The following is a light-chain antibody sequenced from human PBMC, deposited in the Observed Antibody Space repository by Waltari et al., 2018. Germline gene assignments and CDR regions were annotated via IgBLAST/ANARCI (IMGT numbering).Light chain of an antibody. CDR3: QQRSNWTPHT. Sequence: EIVLTQSPATLSLSPGETATLSCRASQSVGTYLAWYLQKPGQAPRLLIYDASNRATGIPARFRGSGSGTDFTLTISNLEAEDFAVYYCQQRSNWTPHTFGQGARLEIK. CDR1: QSVGTY. CDR2: DAS. J-gene: IGKJ2*01. V-gene: IGKV3-11*01.